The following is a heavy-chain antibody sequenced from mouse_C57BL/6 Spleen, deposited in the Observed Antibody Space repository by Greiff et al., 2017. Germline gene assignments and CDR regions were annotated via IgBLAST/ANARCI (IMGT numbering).Heavy chain of an antibody. CDR3: TRFYGNYGAWFAY. J-gene: IGHJ3*01. CDR2: IDPETGGT. Sequence: QVQLKQSGAELVRPGASVTLSCKASGYTFTDYEMHWVKQTPVHGLEWIGAIDPETGGTAYNQKFKGKAILTADKASITAYMELRSLTSEDSAVYYCTRFYGNYGAWFAYGGQGTLVTVSA. V-gene: IGHV1-15*01. D-gene: IGHD2-1*01. CDR1: GYTFTDYE.